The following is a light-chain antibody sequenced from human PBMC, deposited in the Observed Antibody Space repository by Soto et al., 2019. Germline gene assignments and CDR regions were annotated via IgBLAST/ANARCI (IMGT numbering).Light chain of an antibody. CDR3: QQYNNWPPYT. J-gene: IGKJ2*01. Sequence: EIVMTQSPATLSVSPGERATLSCSASRRVSSNVAWYQQKPGQAPRPLIYGASTRATGIPARCSGSGSGTAFTLPISSLQSEDCAIYYCQQYNNWPPYTFGQGTKLEIK. CDR1: RRVSSN. V-gene: IGKV3-15*01. CDR2: GAS.